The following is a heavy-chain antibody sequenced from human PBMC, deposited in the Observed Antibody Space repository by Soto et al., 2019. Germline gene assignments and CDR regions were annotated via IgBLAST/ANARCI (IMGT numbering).Heavy chain of an antibody. V-gene: IGHV3-48*01. CDR1: GFTFSSYS. Sequence: VGSLRLSCAASGFTFSSYSMNWVRQAPGKGLEWVSYISSSSSTIYYADSVKGRFTISRDNAKNSLYLQMNSLRAEDTAVYYCARVQLRFLEPYFDYWGQGTLVTVSS. J-gene: IGHJ4*02. CDR2: ISSSSSTI. D-gene: IGHD3-3*01. CDR3: ARVQLRFLEPYFDY.